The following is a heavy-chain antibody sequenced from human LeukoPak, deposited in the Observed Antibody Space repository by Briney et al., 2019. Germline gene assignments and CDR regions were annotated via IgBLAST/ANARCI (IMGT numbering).Heavy chain of an antibody. J-gene: IGHJ3*02. D-gene: IGHD4/OR15-4a*01. CDR1: GFTFSSYG. CDR3: AKSHGRVLDAFDI. Sequence: GGSLRLSCAASGFTFSSYGMHWVRQAPSKGLEWVAFIRYDGSNKYYADSVKGLFTISRDNSKNTLYLQMTSLRAEDTAVYYCAKSHGRVLDAFDIWGQGTMVTVSS. V-gene: IGHV3-30*02. CDR2: IRYDGSNK.